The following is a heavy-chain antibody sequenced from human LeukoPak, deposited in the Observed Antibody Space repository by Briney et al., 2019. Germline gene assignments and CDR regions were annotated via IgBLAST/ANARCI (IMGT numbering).Heavy chain of an antibody. CDR1: TFTFNSQD. Sequence: PGGSLRLPRAVSTFTFNSQDMSWVRQAPGKGLEWVSAISGGDGGTHYADSVRGRFTISRYISKKTLHLEMNSLRAEDTAVYYCAQVTWPGAARDDYWGQGFLVTVSS. CDR3: AQVTWPGAARDDY. D-gene: IGHD1-26*01. J-gene: IGHJ4*02. V-gene: IGHV3-23*01. CDR2: ISGGDGGT.